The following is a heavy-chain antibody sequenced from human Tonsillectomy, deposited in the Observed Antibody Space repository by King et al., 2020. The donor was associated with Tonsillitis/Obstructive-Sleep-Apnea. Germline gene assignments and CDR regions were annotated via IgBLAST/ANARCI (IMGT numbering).Heavy chain of an antibody. Sequence: QLVQSGAEVKKPGASVRVSCKASGYTFTGYYMHWVRQAPGLGLEWMGWINPNSGGTNYAQKFQGRVTMTRDTSISPAYMELSRLRSDDKAVYYCARSHPNGYGDNWFDPWGQGTLVTVSS. CDR1: GYTFTGYY. V-gene: IGHV1-2*02. CDR3: ARSHPNGYGDNWFDP. D-gene: IGHD4-17*01. CDR2: INPNSGGT. J-gene: IGHJ5*02.